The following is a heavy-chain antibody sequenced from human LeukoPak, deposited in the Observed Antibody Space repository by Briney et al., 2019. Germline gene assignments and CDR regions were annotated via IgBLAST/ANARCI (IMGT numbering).Heavy chain of an antibody. D-gene: IGHD3-10*01. CDR3: ARVNYHGSGSNPY. CDR2: FYYSEST. V-gene: IGHV4-61*01. J-gene: IGHJ1*01. Sequence: SETLSLTCTVSVGSVSRGSYYWSWIRQPPGKGLERFGYFYYSESTHYNPSLKSRVTISVDTSKKQCFRKLTSVTAADTAVYYCARVNYHGSGSNPYWGQGCLVT. CDR1: VGSVSRGSYY.